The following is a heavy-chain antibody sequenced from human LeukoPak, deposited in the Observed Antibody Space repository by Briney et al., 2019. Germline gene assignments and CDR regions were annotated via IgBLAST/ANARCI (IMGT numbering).Heavy chain of an antibody. Sequence: PGGSLRLSCEGSGYTFSSYWMTWVRQAPGKGLEWVANIKQDGSEKYYVDSVKGRFTISRDNAKNSLYLQMNSLRVEDTAVYYCARVPVSGYSYGLMDYFYYMDVWGKGTTVTVSS. CDR2: IKQDGSEK. CDR3: ARVPVSGYSYGLMDYFYYMDV. J-gene: IGHJ6*03. D-gene: IGHD5-18*01. CDR1: GYTFSSYW. V-gene: IGHV3-7*01.